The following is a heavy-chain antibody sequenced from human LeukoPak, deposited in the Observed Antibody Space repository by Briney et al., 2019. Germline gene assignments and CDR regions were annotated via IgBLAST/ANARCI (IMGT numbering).Heavy chain of an antibody. V-gene: IGHV1-2*02. CDR2: INPNSGGT. J-gene: IGHJ4*02. D-gene: IGHD6-19*01. Sequence: GASVKVSFKASGYTFTGYYIHWVRQAPGQGLEWMGWINPNSGGTKYAQKFQGRVTMTRDTSISTAYMELSRLRSDDTAVYYCAREGQWLVRYFDYWGQGTLVTVSS. CDR1: GYTFTGYY. CDR3: AREGQWLVRYFDY.